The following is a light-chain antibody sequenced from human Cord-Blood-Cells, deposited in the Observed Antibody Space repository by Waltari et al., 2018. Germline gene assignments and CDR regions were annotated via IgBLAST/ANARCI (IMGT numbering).Light chain of an antibody. CDR3: SSYTSSSTLLYV. V-gene: IGLV2-14*01. Sequence: QSALTQPASVSGSPGQSITISCPGTTSDVGGYNYVSWYQRHPGKAPKLMIYEFRNRPSGVSNRFSGSKSGNTASLTISGLQAEDEADYYFSSYTSSSTLLYVFGTGTKGTVL. J-gene: IGLJ1*01. CDR2: EFR. CDR1: TSDVGGYNY.